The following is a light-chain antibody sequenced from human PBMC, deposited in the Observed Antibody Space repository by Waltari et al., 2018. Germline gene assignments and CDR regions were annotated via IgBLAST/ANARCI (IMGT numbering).Light chain of an antibody. Sequence: DIQLTQSPSSLSASVAARVTITCRASQSISRDLNWYQQKPGKAPKLLIDAASSLQRGVPSRFSGSGSGTDFTLTISSLQLEDFATFYCQQGYSAPWTFGQGTRVEIK. J-gene: IGKJ1*01. CDR1: QSISRD. V-gene: IGKV1-39*01. CDR3: QQGYSAPWT. CDR2: AAS.